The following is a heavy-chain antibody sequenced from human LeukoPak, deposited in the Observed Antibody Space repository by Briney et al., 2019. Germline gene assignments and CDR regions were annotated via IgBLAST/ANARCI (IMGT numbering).Heavy chain of an antibody. CDR2: IYSSGST. Sequence: KSSETLSLSCTASGGSISTYDWRWIRQPPGKGLEWIGDIYSSGSTEYNASLKSRVTITLDTSNSHCSLTLNSVTAADTAVEYCARSRGRKVTPFDYWGQGILVTVSS. CDR3: ARSRGRKVTPFDY. J-gene: IGHJ4*02. D-gene: IGHD3-10*01. V-gene: IGHV4-4*09. CDR1: GGSISTYD.